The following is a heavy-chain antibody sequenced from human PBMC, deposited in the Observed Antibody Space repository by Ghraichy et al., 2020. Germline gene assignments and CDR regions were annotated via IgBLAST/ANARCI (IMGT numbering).Heavy chain of an antibody. CDR3: ARVVGATYHFDY. CDR1: GGSFSGYY. V-gene: IGHV4-34*01. J-gene: IGHJ4*02. D-gene: IGHD1-26*01. Sequence: SETLSLTCAVYGGSFSGYYWSWIRQPPGKGLEWIGEINHSGSTNYNPSLKSRVTISVDTSKNQFSLKLSSVTAADTAVYYCARVVGATYHFDYWGQGTLVTVSS. CDR2: INHSGST.